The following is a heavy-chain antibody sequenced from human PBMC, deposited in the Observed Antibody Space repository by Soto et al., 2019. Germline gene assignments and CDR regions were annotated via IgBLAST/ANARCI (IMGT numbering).Heavy chain of an antibody. V-gene: IGHV1-69*12. CDR3: AREASAPGTFREDASDI. CDR1: GDTFSNYA. Sequence: QVQLVQSGAEVKKSGSSVKVACKVSGDTFSNYAINWVRRAPGQGLEWMGAIVTIFRTTNYAQKFQGRVTITADESTITAYMELRRRRSYDTATYYCAREASAPGTFREDASDIWGQGTKVPVSS. J-gene: IGHJ3*02. D-gene: IGHD1-7*01. CDR2: IVTIFRTT.